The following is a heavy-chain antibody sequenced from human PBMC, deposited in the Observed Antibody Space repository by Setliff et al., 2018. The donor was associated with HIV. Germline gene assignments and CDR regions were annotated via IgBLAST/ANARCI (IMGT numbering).Heavy chain of an antibody. V-gene: IGHV3-21*04. CDR2: IISSSTNI. CDR3: ANFGYNYEKNL. J-gene: IGHJ2*01. D-gene: IGHD3-16*01. Sequence: GGSLRLSCAASGFTFRNYKMNWVRQAPGKGLEWVSSIISSSTNIYYADSVKGRFTISRDNPKNMLYLQMNNLRTEDTAFYYCANFGYNYEKNLWGRGTLVTVSS. CDR1: GFTFRNYK.